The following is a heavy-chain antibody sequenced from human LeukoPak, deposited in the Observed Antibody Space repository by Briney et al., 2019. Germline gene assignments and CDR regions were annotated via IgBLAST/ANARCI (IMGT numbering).Heavy chain of an antibody. CDR3: AKDQDTYYYGSGSYYTYNWFDP. CDR2: ISGSGGST. Sequence: GGSLRLSCAASGFTFSSYAMSWVRQAPGKGLEWVSAISGSGGSTYYADSVKGRFTISRDNSKNRLYLQMNSLRAEDTAVYYCAKDQDTYYYGSGSYYTYNWFDPWGQGTLVTVSS. CDR1: GFTFSSYA. V-gene: IGHV3-23*01. J-gene: IGHJ5*02. D-gene: IGHD3-10*01.